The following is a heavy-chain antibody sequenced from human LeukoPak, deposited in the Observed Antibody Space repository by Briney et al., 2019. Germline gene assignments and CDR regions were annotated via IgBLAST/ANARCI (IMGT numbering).Heavy chain of an antibody. V-gene: IGHV1-69*04. J-gene: IGHJ3*02. CDR3: ARDTLWFGELPSGAFDI. Sequence: ASVKVSCKASGGTFRSYAISWVRQAPGQGLEWMGRIIPILGIANYAQKFQGRVTITADKSTSTAYMELSSLRSEDTAVYYCARDTLWFGELPSGAFDIWGQGTMVTVSS. CDR1: GGTFRSYA. D-gene: IGHD3-10*01. CDR2: IIPILGIA.